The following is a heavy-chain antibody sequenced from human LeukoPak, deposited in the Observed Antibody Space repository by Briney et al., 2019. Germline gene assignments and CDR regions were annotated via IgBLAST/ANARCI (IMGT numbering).Heavy chain of an antibody. CDR2: IYYSGST. J-gene: IGHJ3*02. D-gene: IGHD3-22*01. CDR1: GGSLSSYY. V-gene: IGHV4-59*01. CDR3: ARVVAAHYYDSSGYVDAFDI. Sequence: SETLSLTCTVSGGSLSSYYWSWIRQPPGKGLEWIGYIYYSGSTNYNPSLKSRVTISVDTSKNQFSLKLSSVTAADTAVYYCARVVAAHYYDSSGYVDAFDIWGQGTMVTVSS.